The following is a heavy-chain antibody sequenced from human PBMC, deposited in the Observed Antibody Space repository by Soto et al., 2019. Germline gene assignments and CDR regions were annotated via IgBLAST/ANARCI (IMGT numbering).Heavy chain of an antibody. V-gene: IGHV4-34*01. D-gene: IGHD1-26*01. CDR2: ISHSGST. CDR3: ARGIRVGATFYGMDV. CDR1: GGSFSGYY. J-gene: IGHJ6*02. Sequence: QVQLQQWGAGLLKPSETLSLTCAVYGGSFSGYYWSWIRQPPGKGLEWIGEISHSGSTNYNPSLKSRLTIPVDTSKNQFSLKLSSATAADTAVYYCARGIRVGATFYGMDVWGQGTTVTVSS.